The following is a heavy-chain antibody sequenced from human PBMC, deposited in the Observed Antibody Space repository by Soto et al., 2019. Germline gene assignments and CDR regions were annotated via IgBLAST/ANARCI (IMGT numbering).Heavy chain of an antibody. CDR1: GFTFHGST. CDR3: AGPYSSGDRLLGY. CDR2: ISIKPNNFAT. J-gene: IGHJ4*02. D-gene: IGHD6-19*01. V-gene: IGHV3-73*01. Sequence: GESLKISCVGSGFTFHGSTMHWVRQASGKGLEWIGLISIKPNNFATVYAASVTGRFTISRDDSKNTAYLEMDSLKTEDTAVYYCAGPYSSGDRLLGYWGQGTLVTVSS.